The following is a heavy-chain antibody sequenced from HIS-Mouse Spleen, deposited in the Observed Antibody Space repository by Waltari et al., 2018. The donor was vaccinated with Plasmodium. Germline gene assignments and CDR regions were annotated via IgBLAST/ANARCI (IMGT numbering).Heavy chain of an antibody. CDR3: ARGMKSSSSAFDI. Sequence: EVQLVESGGGLIQPGGSLRLSCAAYGFTVSSNHMSWVRQAPGKGMEWVSVIYSGGSTYYADSVKGRFTISRDNSKNTLYLQMNSLRAEDTAVYYCARGMKSSSSAFDIWGQGTMVTVSS. CDR1: GFTVSSNH. CDR2: IYSGGST. J-gene: IGHJ3*02. V-gene: IGHV3-53*01. D-gene: IGHD6-6*01.